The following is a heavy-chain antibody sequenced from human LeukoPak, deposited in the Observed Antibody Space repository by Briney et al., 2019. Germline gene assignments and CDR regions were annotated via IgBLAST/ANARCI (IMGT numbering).Heavy chain of an antibody. CDR2: IYYSGST. D-gene: IGHD4-17*01. CDR1: GGSISGYY. Sequence: SETLSLTCTVSGGSISGYYWSWIRQPPGKGLEWIGYIYYSGSTNYNPSLKSRVTISVDTSKNQFSLKLSSVTAADTAVYYCARDRDGEVDYWGQGTLVTVSS. J-gene: IGHJ4*02. CDR3: ARDRDGEVDY. V-gene: IGHV4-59*12.